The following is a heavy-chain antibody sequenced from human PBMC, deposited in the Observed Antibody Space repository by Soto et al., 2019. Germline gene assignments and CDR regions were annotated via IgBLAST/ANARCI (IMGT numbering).Heavy chain of an antibody. CDR2: MHHTQGT. J-gene: IGHJ5*02. CDR3: GIAPCVGYFYWLDH. V-gene: IGHV4-59*01. CDR1: GASISSYY. D-gene: IGHD3-9*01. Sequence: PSETLSLTCSVSGASISSYYWTWIRQPPGGGLEWIGYMHHTQGTNDNPSLRSRVHMSIDTTMNQFSLLLTSVPAADTAAYYCGIAPCVGYFYWLDHWGHGTLVTVSS.